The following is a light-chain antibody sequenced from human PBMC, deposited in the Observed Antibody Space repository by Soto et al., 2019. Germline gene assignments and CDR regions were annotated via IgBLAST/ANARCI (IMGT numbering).Light chain of an antibody. CDR2: GAS. CDR3: QHYNNWPPWT. CDR1: QSVSSN. V-gene: IGKV3-15*01. Sequence: EIVMTQSPATLSVSPGDRATLSCRASQSVSSNLAWYRQKPGQAPRLLIYGASTRATGIPARFSGSGSGTEFTLTISSLQSEDFAVYYCQHYNNWPPWTFGQGTKVDI. J-gene: IGKJ1*01.